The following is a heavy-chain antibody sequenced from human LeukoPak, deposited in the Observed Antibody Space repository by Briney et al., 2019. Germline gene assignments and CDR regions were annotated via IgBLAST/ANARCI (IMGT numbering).Heavy chain of an antibody. V-gene: IGHV4-4*07. J-gene: IGHJ4*02. CDR2: IYSSGNT. CDR1: GGSISSYY. CDR3: ARDSYGSGSYYPYYFDY. D-gene: IGHD3-10*01. Sequence: SETLSLTCTVSGGSISSYYWNWIRQPAGEGLEWIGRIYSSGNTNYNPSLKSRVTISVDKSRNQFSPKLTSVTAADTAVYYCARDSYGSGSYYPYYFDYWGQGTLVTVSS.